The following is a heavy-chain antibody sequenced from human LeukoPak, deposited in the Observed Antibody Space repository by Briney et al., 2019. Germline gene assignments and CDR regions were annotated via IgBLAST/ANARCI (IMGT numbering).Heavy chain of an antibody. CDR3: ARHVSCSSTSCWAHQGYYYYGMDV. D-gene: IGHD2-2*01. CDR1: GYSFTSYW. J-gene: IGHJ6*02. Sequence: HGESLKISCKGSGYSFTSYWIGWVRQMPGKGLEWMGIIYPGDSDTRYSPSFQGQVTISADKSISTAYLQWSSLKASDTAMYYCARHVSCSSTSCWAHQGYYYYGMDVWGQGTTVTVSS. CDR2: IYPGDSDT. V-gene: IGHV5-51*01.